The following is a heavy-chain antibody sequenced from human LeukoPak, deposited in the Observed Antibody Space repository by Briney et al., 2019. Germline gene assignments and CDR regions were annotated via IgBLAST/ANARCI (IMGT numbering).Heavy chain of an antibody. CDR1: GYTFFSYA. CDR3: ARGRSGSYYPD. CDR2: ISAYDGNT. V-gene: IGHV1-18*01. Sequence: ASVKVSCKASGYTFFSYAITWVRQAPGQGLEWMGWISAYDGNTNYAQKFQDRVTMTTDTSTSTAYMELRSLRSDDTAVYYCARGRSGSYYPDWGQGTLVTVSS. J-gene: IGHJ4*02. D-gene: IGHD3-10*01.